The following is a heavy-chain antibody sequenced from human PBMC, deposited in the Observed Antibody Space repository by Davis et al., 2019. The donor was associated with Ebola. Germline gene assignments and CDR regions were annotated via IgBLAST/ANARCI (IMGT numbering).Heavy chain of an antibody. CDR2: INHSGST. D-gene: IGHD1-26*01. V-gene: IGHV4-34*01. Sequence: PGGSLRLSCAVYGGSFSGYFWSWIRQPPGKGLEWIGEINHSGSTNYNPSLKSRVTISVDTSKNQFSLKLSSVTAADTAVYYCARGMGEGYWYYMDVWGKGTTVTVSS. J-gene: IGHJ6*03. CDR1: GGSFSGYF. CDR3: ARGMGEGYWYYMDV.